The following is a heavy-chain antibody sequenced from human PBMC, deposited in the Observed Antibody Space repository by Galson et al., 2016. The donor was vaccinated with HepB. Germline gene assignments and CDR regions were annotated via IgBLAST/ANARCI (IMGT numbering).Heavy chain of an antibody. CDR2: IYYSGTT. CDR1: GGSISSGDYY. V-gene: IGHV4-39*01. Sequence: SETLSLTCTVSGGSISSGDYYGGWIRQPPGKGLEWIGNIYYSGTTYYNPSPKSRVTISVDTSKNQFSLKLSSVTAADTAVYYCARHGSRVVSGYYYDPYFHYWGQGTLVTVSS. J-gene: IGHJ1*01. D-gene: IGHD3-22*01. CDR3: ARHGSRVVSGYYYDPYFHY.